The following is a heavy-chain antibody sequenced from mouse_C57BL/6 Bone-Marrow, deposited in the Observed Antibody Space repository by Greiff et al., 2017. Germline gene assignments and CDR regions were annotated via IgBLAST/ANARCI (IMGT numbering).Heavy chain of an antibody. Sequence: EVQLQQSGPELVKPGASVKMSCKASGYTFTDYNMHWVKQSHGKSLEWIGYINPNNGGTSYNEKLKGKATLTVNKSSSTAYMDLRILTSEDSAVYYCAIDLLLLRRYYYAMDYWGQGTSVTVSS. J-gene: IGHJ4*01. CDR2: INPNNGGT. V-gene: IGHV1-22*01. CDR3: AIDLLLLRRYYYAMDY. CDR1: GYTFTDYN. D-gene: IGHD2-2*01.